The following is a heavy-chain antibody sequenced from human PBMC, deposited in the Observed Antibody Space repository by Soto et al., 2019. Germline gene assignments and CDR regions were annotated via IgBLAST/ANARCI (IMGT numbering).Heavy chain of an antibody. D-gene: IGHD3-10*01. CDR1: GFTFNSYA. CDR2: VSAGGDMT. Sequence: DVQVLESGGDLVQPGGSLRLSCAASGFTFNSYAMSWVRQAPGKGLEWVSSVSAGGDMTYYSDSVKGRFTISRDNSNNALFLPMNSLRIEDTALYYCARGDRGGSGSPASYYYSGLDVWGQGTSVTVS. CDR3: ARGDRGGSGSPASYYYSGLDV. J-gene: IGHJ6*02. V-gene: IGHV3-23*01.